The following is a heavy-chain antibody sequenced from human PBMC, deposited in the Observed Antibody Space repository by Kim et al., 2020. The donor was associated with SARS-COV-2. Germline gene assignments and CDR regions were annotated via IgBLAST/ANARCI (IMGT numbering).Heavy chain of an antibody. CDR1: GFTFSSYG. CDR2: IWYDGSNK. Sequence: GGSLRLSCAASGFTFSSYGMHWVRQAPGKGLEWVAVIWYDGSNKYYADSVKGRFTISRDNSKNTLYLQMNSLRAEDTAVYYCARGVDTAMVPEDPSYYYYYGMDVWGQGTTVTVSS. CDR3: ARGVDTAMVPEDPSYYYYYGMDV. J-gene: IGHJ6*02. V-gene: IGHV3-33*01. D-gene: IGHD5-18*01.